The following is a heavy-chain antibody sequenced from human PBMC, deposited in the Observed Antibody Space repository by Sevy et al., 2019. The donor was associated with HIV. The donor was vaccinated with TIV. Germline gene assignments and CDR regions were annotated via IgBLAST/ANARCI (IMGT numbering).Heavy chain of an antibody. CDR3: AKDTPAAYSSSRMVSEYFQQ. D-gene: IGHD6-6*01. J-gene: IGHJ1*01. CDR2: ISGSGGSA. CDR1: GFTFSSYA. V-gene: IGHV3-23*01. Sequence: GGSLRLSCAASGFTFSSYAMNWVRQAPGKGLEWVSGISGSGGSAAYEDSVKGRFTISRDNSKSTLYRKMNSLRAEDTAVYYCAKDTPAAYSSSRMVSEYFQQWGQVTLFTVSS.